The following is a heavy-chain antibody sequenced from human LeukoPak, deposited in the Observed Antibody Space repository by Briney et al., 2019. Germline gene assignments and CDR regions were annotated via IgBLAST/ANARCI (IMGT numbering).Heavy chain of an antibody. Sequence: AGESLKISCQGSGYGFSSYWIGWVRQMPGKGLEWMGVIFPHGSDTTYSPSFQGQISFSADRSINTAYLQWHSLKASDTAIYYCARRPAGRAGFDLWGQGTLVIVSA. V-gene: IGHV5-51*01. CDR3: ARRPAGRAGFDL. CDR2: IFPHGSDT. J-gene: IGHJ3*01. CDR1: GYGFSSYW. D-gene: IGHD6-13*01.